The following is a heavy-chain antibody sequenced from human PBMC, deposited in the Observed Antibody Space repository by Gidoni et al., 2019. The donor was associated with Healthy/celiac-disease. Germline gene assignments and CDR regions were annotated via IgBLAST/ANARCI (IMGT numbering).Heavy chain of an antibody. CDR1: GGSLSSYY. D-gene: IGHD6-13*01. CDR3: AREFPGFSSWYNWFDP. Sequence: QVQLQESGPGLVKPSETLSLTCPVSGGSLSSYYWSWIRQPPGKGLEWIGYIYYSGSTNYNPSLKSRVTISVDTSKNQFSLKLSSVTAADTAVYYCAREFPGFSSWYNWFDPWGQGTLVTVSS. J-gene: IGHJ5*02. CDR2: IYYSGST. V-gene: IGHV4-59*01.